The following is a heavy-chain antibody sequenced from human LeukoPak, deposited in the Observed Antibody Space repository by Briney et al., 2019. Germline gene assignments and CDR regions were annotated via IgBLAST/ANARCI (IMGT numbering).Heavy chain of an antibody. J-gene: IGHJ3*02. V-gene: IGHV4-59*12. Sequence: SETLSLTCTVSGGSISSYYWSWIRQPPGKGLEWIGYIYYSGSTNYNPSLKSRVTISVDTSKNQFSLKLSSVTAADTAVYYCARRSSIITSDAFDIWGQGTMVTVSS. CDR2: IYYSGST. CDR1: GGSISSYY. CDR3: ARRSSIITSDAFDI. D-gene: IGHD3-16*01.